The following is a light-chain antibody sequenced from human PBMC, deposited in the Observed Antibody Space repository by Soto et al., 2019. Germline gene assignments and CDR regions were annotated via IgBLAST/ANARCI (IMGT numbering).Light chain of an antibody. J-gene: IGKJ1*01. V-gene: IGKV3D-15*01. Sequence: EIVMTQSPATLSVSPGERATLFCRASQGISTKLAWYQQRPGQAPRLLIYGASIRGTGITDRFSGSGSGTEFTLTISSLQSEDCAVYYCQQYNDWLGTFGQGTKVEI. CDR2: GAS. CDR3: QQYNDWLGT. CDR1: QGISTK.